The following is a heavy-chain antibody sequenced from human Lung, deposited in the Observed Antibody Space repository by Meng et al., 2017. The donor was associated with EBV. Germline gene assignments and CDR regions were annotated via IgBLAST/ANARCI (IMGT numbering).Heavy chain of an antibody. CDR1: GFAFSSYA. D-gene: IGHD6-19*01. Sequence: QVQLVESGXGVVQPGRSLRLSCAASGFAFSSYAMHWVRQAPGKGLEWVAVISYDGSNKYYADSVKGRFTISRDNSKNTLYLQMNSLRAEDTAVYYCARDLSGWYGRVGWFDPWGQGTLVTVSS. J-gene: IGHJ5*02. CDR3: ARDLSGWYGRVGWFDP. CDR2: ISYDGSNK. V-gene: IGHV3-30-3*01.